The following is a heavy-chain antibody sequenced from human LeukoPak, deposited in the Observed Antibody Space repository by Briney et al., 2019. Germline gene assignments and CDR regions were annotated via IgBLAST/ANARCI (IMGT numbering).Heavy chain of an antibody. D-gene: IGHD3-22*01. CDR1: GFTFSGSA. CDR3: TRNDSSGIDY. Sequence: GGSVRLSCAVSGFTFSGSAMHWVRQASGKGLEWVGHIRSNANSYATTYAASVKGRFTISRDDSKNTAYLQMNSLKTEDTAVYYCTRNDSSGIDYWGQGTLVTVSS. J-gene: IGHJ4*02. V-gene: IGHV3-73*01. CDR2: IRSNANSYAT.